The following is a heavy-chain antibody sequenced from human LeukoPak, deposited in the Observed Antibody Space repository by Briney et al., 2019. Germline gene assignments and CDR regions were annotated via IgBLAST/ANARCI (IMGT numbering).Heavy chain of an antibody. CDR3: ARDRGVGSVDYYYGMDV. V-gene: IGHV1-69*13. CDR2: IIPIFGTA. D-gene: IGHD3-10*01. Sequence: SVKVSCKASGGTFSSYAFSWVRQAPGQGLEWMGGIIPIFGTANYAQKFQGRVTITADESTSTAYMELSSLRSEDTAVYYCARDRGVGSVDYYYGMDVWGQGTTVTVSS. CDR1: GGTFSSYA. J-gene: IGHJ6*02.